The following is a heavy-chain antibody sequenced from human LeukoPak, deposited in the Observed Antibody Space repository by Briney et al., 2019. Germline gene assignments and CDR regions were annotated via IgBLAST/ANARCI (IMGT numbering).Heavy chain of an antibody. V-gene: IGHV3-23*01. CDR1: GFTFSKYA. CDR3: ARASIPYYYGSGNPSY. Sequence: GGSLRLSCAASGFTFSKYAMTWVRQAPGKGLEWVSVISGSGENTDYADSVKGRFTISRDNSKNTLYLQMNSLRAEDTAVYYCARASIPYYYGSGNPSYWGQGTLVTVSS. D-gene: IGHD3-10*01. CDR2: ISGSGENT. J-gene: IGHJ4*02.